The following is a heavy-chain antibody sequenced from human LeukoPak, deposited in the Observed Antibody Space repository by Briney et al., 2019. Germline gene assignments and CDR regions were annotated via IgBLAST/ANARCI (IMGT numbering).Heavy chain of an antibody. CDR2: IVGLGSST. V-gene: IGHV3-23*01. D-gene: IGHD3-3*01. Sequence: PGGSLRLSCAASGFTFSSHAMAWVRQAPGKGLEWVSAIVGLGSSTYYGDSVKGRFTISRDNSTNTVYLQIDSLRVEDTAVYYCARDPGVVAFHYFDFWGQGTLITVSS. CDR3: ARDPGVVAFHYFDF. J-gene: IGHJ4*02. CDR1: GFTFSSHA.